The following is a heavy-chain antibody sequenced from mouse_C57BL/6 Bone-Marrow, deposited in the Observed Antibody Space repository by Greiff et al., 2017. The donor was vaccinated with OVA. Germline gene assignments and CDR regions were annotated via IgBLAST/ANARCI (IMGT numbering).Heavy chain of an antibody. CDR3: ARFRWLLLDY. D-gene: IGHD2-3*01. V-gene: IGHV5-4*03. Sequence: DVMLVESGGGLVKPGGSLKLSCAASGFTFSSCAMSWFRQTPEKRLEWGATISDGGSYTYSPDYVKGRFTISRDNAKNNLYLQMSHLKSEDTEMYYCARFRWLLLDYWGQGTTLTVSS. CDR2: ISDGGSYT. CDR1: GFTFSSCA. J-gene: IGHJ2*01.